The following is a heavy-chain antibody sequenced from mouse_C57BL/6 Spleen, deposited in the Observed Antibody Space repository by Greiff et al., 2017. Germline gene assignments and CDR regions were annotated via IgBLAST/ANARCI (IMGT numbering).Heavy chain of an antibody. CDR3: ARGTMVTPYWYFDV. CDR2: IYPGDGDT. J-gene: IGHJ1*03. Sequence: SGPELVKPGASVKISCKASGYAFSSSWMNWVKQRPGKGLEWIGRIYPGDGDTNYNGKFKGKATLTADKSSSTAYMQLSSLTSEDSAVYFCARGTMVTPYWYFDVWGTGTTVTVFS. D-gene: IGHD2-1*01. V-gene: IGHV1-82*01. CDR1: GYAFSSSW.